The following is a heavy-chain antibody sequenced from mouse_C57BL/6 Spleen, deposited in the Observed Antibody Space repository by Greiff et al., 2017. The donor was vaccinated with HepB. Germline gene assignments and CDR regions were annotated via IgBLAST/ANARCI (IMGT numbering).Heavy chain of an antibody. CDR3: ARGPFYYYGSSYDYAMDY. V-gene: IGHV1-55*01. J-gene: IGHJ4*01. D-gene: IGHD1-1*01. CDR2: IYPGSGST. CDR1: GYTFTSYW. Sequence: QVQLKQPGAELVKPGASVKMSCKASGYTFTSYWITWVKQRPGQGLEWIGDIYPGSGSTNYNEKFKSKATLTVDTSSSTAYMQLSSLTSEDSAVYYCARGPFYYYGSSYDYAMDYWGQGTSVTVSS.